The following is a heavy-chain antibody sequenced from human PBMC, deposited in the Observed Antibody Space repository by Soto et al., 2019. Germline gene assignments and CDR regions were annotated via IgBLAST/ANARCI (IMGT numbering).Heavy chain of an antibody. Sequence: QLQLQESGPGLVKPSETLSLTCTVSGGSISSSSYYWGWIRQPPGKGLEWIGSIYYSGSTYYNPSLKSRVTISVDTSKNQFSVNLSSVTAADTTVYFCARCLWFGNLSYYCYGMDVWGPGNTFTVSS. V-gene: IGHV4-39*01. CDR1: GGSISSSSYY. J-gene: IGHJ6*02. CDR2: IYYSGST. D-gene: IGHD3-10*01. CDR3: ARCLWFGNLSYYCYGMDV.